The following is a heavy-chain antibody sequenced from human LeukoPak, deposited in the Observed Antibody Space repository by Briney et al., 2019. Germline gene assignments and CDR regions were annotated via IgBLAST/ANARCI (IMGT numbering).Heavy chain of an antibody. CDR3: ARGPSSYYFDY. Sequence: SETLSLTCTVSGGSISGYYCSWIRQPPGGGLEGIGHIYYSGSTNYNPSLESRVTISVDTSKNQFSLKLSSVTAADTAVYYCARGPSSYYFDYWGQGTLVTVSS. J-gene: IGHJ4*02. CDR2: IYYSGST. CDR1: GGSISGYY. V-gene: IGHV4-59*01.